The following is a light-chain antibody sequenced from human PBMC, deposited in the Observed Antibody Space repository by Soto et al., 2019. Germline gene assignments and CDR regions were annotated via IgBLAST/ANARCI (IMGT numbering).Light chain of an antibody. CDR3: QQSYLTPIT. J-gene: IGKJ5*01. CDR2: AAS. CDR1: QSISTY. V-gene: IGKV1-39*01. Sequence: DIQMTQSPSTLSGSVGDRVTITCRASQSISTYLNWYQQKPGKAPKLLIYAASNLQSGVPSRFSGSGSGSDFTLTISSLQPEDFASYYCQQSYLTPITFGQGTRLENK.